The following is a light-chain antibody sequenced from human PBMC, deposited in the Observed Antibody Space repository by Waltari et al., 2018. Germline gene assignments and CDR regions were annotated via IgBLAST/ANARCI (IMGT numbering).Light chain of an antibody. CDR1: QGISNY. Sequence: IQLTQSPSSLSASVGDRVTITCRARQGISNYLACYQQKPGKAPKLLIYAASTLQSGVPSRFSGSGSGTDFTLTISSLQPEDFATYYCQQLNSYQWTFGQGTKVEIK. CDR3: QQLNSYQWT. J-gene: IGKJ1*01. CDR2: AAS. V-gene: IGKV1-9*01.